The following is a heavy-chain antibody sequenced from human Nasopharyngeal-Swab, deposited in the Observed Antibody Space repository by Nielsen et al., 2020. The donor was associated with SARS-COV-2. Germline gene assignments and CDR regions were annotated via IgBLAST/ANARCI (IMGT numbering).Heavy chain of an antibody. CDR3: ATSTPFVRSAWFDP. J-gene: IGHJ5*02. Sequence: ASVKVSCKVSGYTLPELSMHWVRQAPGKGLEWMGGFDPEDGETVYAQKFQGRVTMTEDTSTDTAYMELSSLRSEDTAVYYCATSTPFVRSAWFDPWGQGTLVTVSS. D-gene: IGHD3-3*01. CDR2: FDPEDGET. CDR1: GYTLPELS. V-gene: IGHV1-24*01.